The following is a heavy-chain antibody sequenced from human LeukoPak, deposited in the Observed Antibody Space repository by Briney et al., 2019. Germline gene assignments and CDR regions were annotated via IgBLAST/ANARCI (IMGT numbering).Heavy chain of an antibody. CDR3: ARGAARMVEMGTIISFEY. D-gene: IGHD5-24*01. J-gene: IGHJ4*02. CDR1: GFTFSTYA. CDR2: ISGSDDGT. Sequence: GGSLRLSCAASGFTFSTYAMSWVRQIPGKGLEWVSAISGSDDGTYYADSVKGRFTTSRDNSKNTLYLQMNSLRDEDTTVYYCARGAARMVEMGTIISFEYWGQGTLVTVSS. V-gene: IGHV3-23*01.